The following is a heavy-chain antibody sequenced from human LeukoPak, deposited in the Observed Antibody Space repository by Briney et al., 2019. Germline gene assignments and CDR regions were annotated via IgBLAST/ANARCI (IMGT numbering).Heavy chain of an antibody. J-gene: IGHJ6*02. V-gene: IGHV3-23*01. CDR1: GFTFSSYA. CDR3: ANQDIVVVPAPTDYYYGMDV. CDR2: ISGSGGST. D-gene: IGHD2-2*01. Sequence: QTGGSLRLSCAASGFTFSSYAMSWVRQAPGKGLEWVSAISGSGGSTYYADSVKGRFTISRDNSKNTLYLQMNSLRAEDTAVYYCANQDIVVVPAPTDYYYGMDVWGQGTTVTVSS.